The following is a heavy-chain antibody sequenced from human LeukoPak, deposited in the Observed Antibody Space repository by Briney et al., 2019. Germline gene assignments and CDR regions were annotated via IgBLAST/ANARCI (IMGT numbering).Heavy chain of an antibody. CDR2: INHSGST. CDR3: ARGADIVVVPAAKWFDP. J-gene: IGHJ5*02. CDR1: GGSFSGYY. V-gene: IGHV4-34*01. D-gene: IGHD2-2*01. Sequence: SETLSLTCAVYGGSFSGYYWSWIRQPPGKGLEWIGEINHSGSTNYNPSLKSRVTISVDTSKNQFSLKLSPVTAADTAVYYCARGADIVVVPAAKWFDPWGQGTLVTVSS.